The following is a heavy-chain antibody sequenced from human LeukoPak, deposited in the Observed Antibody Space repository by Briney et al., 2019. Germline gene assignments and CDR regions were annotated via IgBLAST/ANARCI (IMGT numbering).Heavy chain of an antibody. CDR1: GFTFSSYG. D-gene: IGHD6-19*01. Sequence: GGSLRLSCAASGFTFSSYGMSWVRQAPGKGLEWVSGISGSGGSTYYADSVKGRFTISRDNSKNTLYLQMNSLRAVDTAVYYCAKEVRSEGVAGTRLDYWGQGTLVPVSS. CDR2: ISGSGGST. V-gene: IGHV3-23*01. CDR3: AKEVRSEGVAGTRLDY. J-gene: IGHJ4*02.